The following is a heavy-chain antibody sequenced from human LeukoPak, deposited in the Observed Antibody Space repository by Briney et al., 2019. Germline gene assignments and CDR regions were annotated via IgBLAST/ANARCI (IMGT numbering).Heavy chain of an antibody. J-gene: IGHJ4*02. CDR2: IYYSGST. CDR3: ARQYTIFGVVTPFFDY. CDR1: GGSISSSSYY. D-gene: IGHD3-3*01. Sequence: SETLSLTCTVSGGSISSSSYYWGWIRQPPGKGLEWIGSIYYSGSTYYNPSLKSRATISVDTSKNQFSLKLSSVAAADTAVYYCARQYTIFGVVTPFFDYWGQGTLVTVSS. V-gene: IGHV4-39*01.